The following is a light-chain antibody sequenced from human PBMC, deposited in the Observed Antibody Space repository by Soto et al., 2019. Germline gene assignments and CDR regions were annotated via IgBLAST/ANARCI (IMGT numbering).Light chain of an antibody. CDR3: LQDFSYPRT. CDR2: GAS. Sequence: AIQMTQSPSSLSASVGDRVTITCRASQGIGTELGWYQLKPGKAPKLLVYGASTLQSGVLPRFSGSGSGTDFTLTISSLQPDDFAIYYCLQDFSYPRTFGQGTKVEIK. J-gene: IGKJ1*01. V-gene: IGKV1-6*02. CDR1: QGIGTE.